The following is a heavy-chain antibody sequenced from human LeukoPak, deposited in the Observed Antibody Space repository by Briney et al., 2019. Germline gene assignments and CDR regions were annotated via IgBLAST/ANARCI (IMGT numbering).Heavy chain of an antibody. CDR2: ISNSGSTI. CDR1: GFTFSAYS. J-gene: IGHJ4*02. CDR3: ARSFVLGFDY. Sequence: GGSLRLSCAASGFTFSAYSMNWVRQAPGKGLDWISYISNSGSTIYYADSVKGRFTISRDNAQNSLYLRMNSLRAEDTAVYYCARSFVLGFDYWGQGTLVAVSS. V-gene: IGHV3-48*01.